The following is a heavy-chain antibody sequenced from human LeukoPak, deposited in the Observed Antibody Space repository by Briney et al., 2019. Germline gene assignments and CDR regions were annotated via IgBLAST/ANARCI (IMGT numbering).Heavy chain of an antibody. CDR2: INHSGST. Sequence: SETLSLTCAVYGGSFSGYYWSWIRQPPGKGLEWIGEINHSGSTNYNPSLKSRVTMSVDTSRNQFSLKLSSVTAADTAVYYCARRYHYYGSGSYLDYWGQGTLVTVSS. J-gene: IGHJ4*02. D-gene: IGHD3-10*01. CDR3: ARRYHYYGSGSYLDY. V-gene: IGHV4-34*01. CDR1: GGSFSGYY.